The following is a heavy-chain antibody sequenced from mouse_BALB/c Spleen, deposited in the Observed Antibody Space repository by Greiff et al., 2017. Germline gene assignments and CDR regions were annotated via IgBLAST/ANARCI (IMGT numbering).Heavy chain of an antibody. CDR3: ARREGTVVEFDY. J-gene: IGHJ2*01. CDR1: GYTFTSYW. CDR2: IYPGDGDT. Sequence: QVQLQQSGAELARPGASVKLSCKASGYTFTSYWMQWVKQRPGQGLEWIGAIYPGDGDTRYTQKFKGKATLTADKSSSTAYMQLSSLASEDSAVYYCARREGTVVEFDYWGQGTTLTVSS. V-gene: IGHV1-87*01. D-gene: IGHD1-1*01.